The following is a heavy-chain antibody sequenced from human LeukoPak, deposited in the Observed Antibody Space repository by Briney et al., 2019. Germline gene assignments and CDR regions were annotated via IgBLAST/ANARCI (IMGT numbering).Heavy chain of an antibody. J-gene: IGHJ5*02. CDR1: GFTFNSFW. D-gene: IGHD1-26*01. CDR2: IKEDGSEE. Sequence: PGGSLRLSCTASGFTFNSFWMTWVRQAPGKGPEWVANIKEDGSEENCVDSLKGRFTISRDNAKNSLYLQMNSLRAEDTAVYYCARVMGNWFDPWGQGTLVTVSS. CDR3: ARVMGNWFDP. V-gene: IGHV3-7*01.